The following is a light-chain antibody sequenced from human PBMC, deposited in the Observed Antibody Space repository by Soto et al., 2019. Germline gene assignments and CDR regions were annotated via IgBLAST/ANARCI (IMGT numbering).Light chain of an antibody. J-gene: IGLJ2*01. V-gene: IGLV1-44*01. CDR2: SYY. CDR1: SSNIGSNS. CDR3: AAWDDSLNGVV. Sequence: QSVLTQPPSASGTPGQRVTISCSGSSSNIGSNSVNWYQQLPGTAPKLLIYSYYQRPSGVPDRFSGSKSGTSASLAISGLQSEDEADYNCAAWDDSLNGVVFGGGTKVTVL.